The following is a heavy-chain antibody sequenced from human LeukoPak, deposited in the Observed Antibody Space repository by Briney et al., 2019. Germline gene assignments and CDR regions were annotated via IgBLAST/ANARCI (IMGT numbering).Heavy chain of an antibody. CDR3: ARGPQWRGDYYYMDV. D-gene: IGHD6-19*01. CDR1: GYSFTNCD. V-gene: IGHV1-8*01. J-gene: IGHJ6*03. CDR2: MNPNSGNK. Sequence: ASVTVSFKSSGYSFTNCDINWVRQATGQGLEWMGWMNPNSGNKGYAKKFQARVTMTMTTSITTAYMELSSPRSEDTAVYYCARGPQWRGDYYYMDVWGRGTTVTVSS.